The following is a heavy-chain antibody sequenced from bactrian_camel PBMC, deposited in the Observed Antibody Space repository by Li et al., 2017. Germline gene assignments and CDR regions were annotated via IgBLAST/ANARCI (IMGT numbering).Heavy chain of an antibody. Sequence: QLVESGGGSVQAGGSLSLTCTASGPTYERGCMAWFRQAPGKEREAVAAIYTGGGSTYYVDSVKGRFTISRDNAKNIVYLQMNSLKTEDTAVYYCTTLRGGGYNYRGQGTQVTVS. CDR2: IYTGGGST. V-gene: IGHV3S25*01. D-gene: IGHD2*01. J-gene: IGHJ4*01. CDR1: GPTYERGC. CDR3: TTLRGGGYNY.